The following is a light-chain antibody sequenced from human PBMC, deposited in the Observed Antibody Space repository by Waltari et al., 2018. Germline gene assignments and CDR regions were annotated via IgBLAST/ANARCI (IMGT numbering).Light chain of an antibody. Sequence: QSALTQPASVSGSPGQSITISCTGTNNDIGDYNYVAWYQQYPGKAPKLMIFEVSHRPSGVSNRCSGSKSGSTASLTIAGLQAEDEADYFCSSYSRSTISVLFGGGTKLTVL. CDR2: EVS. J-gene: IGLJ2*01. CDR1: NNDIGDYNY. CDR3: SSYSRSTISVL. V-gene: IGLV2-14*01.